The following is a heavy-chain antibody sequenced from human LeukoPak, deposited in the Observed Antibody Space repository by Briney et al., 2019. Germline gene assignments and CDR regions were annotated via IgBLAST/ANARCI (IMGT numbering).Heavy chain of an antibody. D-gene: IGHD5-18*01. CDR2: IYAADSDT. CDR3: ATTLAGSYGWYY. V-gene: IGHV5-51*01. J-gene: IGHJ4*02. CDR1: GYRFTSYW. Sequence: HGASLKISCKHSGYRFTSYWIGWVRQMPGKGLEWMGLIYAADSDTRYGPSFQGQVTISADKSISTAYLLWSSLEASDTAMYYCATTLAGSYGWYYWGQGTPVTVSS.